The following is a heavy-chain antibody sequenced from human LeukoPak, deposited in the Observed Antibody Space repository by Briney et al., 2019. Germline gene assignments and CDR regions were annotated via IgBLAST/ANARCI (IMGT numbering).Heavy chain of an antibody. V-gene: IGHV1-2*02. J-gene: IGHJ3*02. CDR3: ARWPVTGDDAFDI. D-gene: IGHD7-27*01. CDR2: INTNSGGT. CDR1: GNTFTDYY. Sequence: GASVKVSCKASGNTFTDYYMHWVRQAPGQGLEWMGWINTNSGGTNYAQKFQGRVTMTRDTSISTAYMELSRLRSDDTAVYYCARWPVTGDDAFDIWGQGTMVTVSS.